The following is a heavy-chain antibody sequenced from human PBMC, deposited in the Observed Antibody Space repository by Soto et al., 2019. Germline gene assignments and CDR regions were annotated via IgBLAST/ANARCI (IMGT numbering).Heavy chain of an antibody. J-gene: IGHJ3*02. D-gene: IGHD3-10*01. CDR2: IYHTGTT. Sequence: QVQLQESGSGLVKPSETLSLTCAVSGDSISSGGHSWSWIRQPPGKGLEWIGHIYHTGTTYKNPSLKSRVSISLDMSKNQFSLKLTFVTAADTAVYVWARGSRLDAYDIWGQGTLVTVSS. CDR3: ARGSRLDAYDI. CDR1: GDSISSGGHS. V-gene: IGHV4-30-2*01.